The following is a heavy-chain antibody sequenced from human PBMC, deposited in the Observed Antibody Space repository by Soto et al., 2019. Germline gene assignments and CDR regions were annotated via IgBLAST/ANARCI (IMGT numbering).Heavy chain of an antibody. CDR1: GGTFSSYA. Sequence: SVKVSCKASGGTFSSYAISWVRQAPGQGLEWMGGIIPIFGTANYAQKFQGRVTITADESTSTAYMELSSLRSEDTAVYYCARDYTYYDFWSGYYSSYWGQG. J-gene: IGHJ4*02. V-gene: IGHV1-69*13. CDR2: IIPIFGTA. CDR3: ARDYTYYDFWSGYYSSY. D-gene: IGHD3-3*01.